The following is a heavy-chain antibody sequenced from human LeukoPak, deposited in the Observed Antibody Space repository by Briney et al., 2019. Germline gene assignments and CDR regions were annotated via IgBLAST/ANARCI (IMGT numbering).Heavy chain of an antibody. CDR2: ISGSGGST. D-gene: IGHD4/OR15-4a*01. CDR3: AKDSRPGAPRYYMDV. V-gene: IGHV3-23*01. CDR1: GFTFSSYA. J-gene: IGHJ6*03. Sequence: GGSLRLSCAASGFTFSSYAMSWVRQAPGKGLECVSAISGSGGSTYYADSVKGRFTISRDNSKNTLYLQMNSLRAEDAAVYYCAKDSRPGAPRYYMDVWGKGTTVTVSS.